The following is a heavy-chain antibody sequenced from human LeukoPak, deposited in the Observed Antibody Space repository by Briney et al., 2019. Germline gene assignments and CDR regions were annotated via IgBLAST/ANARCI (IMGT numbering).Heavy chain of an antibody. CDR1: GGSISSSSHS. J-gene: IGHJ5*02. D-gene: IGHD2-15*01. CDR3: AQSLGSGNWVGNWFDP. CDR2: IYYTGRT. Sequence: SETLSLTCTVSGGSISSSSHSWGWIRQPPGKGLEWTGTIYYTGRTYYNPSLESRLTISVDTSKNQFSLKLTSVTAADTAIYYCAQSLGSGNWVGNWFDPWGQGTLVTVSS. V-gene: IGHV4-39*01.